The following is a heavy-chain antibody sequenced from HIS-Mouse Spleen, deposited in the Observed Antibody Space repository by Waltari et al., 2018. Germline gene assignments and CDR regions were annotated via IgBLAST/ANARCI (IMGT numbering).Heavy chain of an antibody. Sequence: QLQLQESGPGLVKPSETLSLTCTVSGGSISSSSYYWGWIRQPPGKGLEGIGSNFYSGTTYYNPSLKRRVTISGDTSKNQFSLKLSSVTAADTAVYYCAREIPYSSSWYDWYFDLWGRGTLVTVSS. CDR1: GGSISSSSYY. D-gene: IGHD6-13*01. CDR2: NFYSGTT. V-gene: IGHV4-39*07. J-gene: IGHJ2*01. CDR3: AREIPYSSSWYDWYFDL.